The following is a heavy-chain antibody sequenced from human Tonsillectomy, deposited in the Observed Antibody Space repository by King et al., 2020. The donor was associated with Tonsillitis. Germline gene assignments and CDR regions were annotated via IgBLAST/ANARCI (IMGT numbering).Heavy chain of an antibody. CDR1: GFTFTSYA. D-gene: IGHD4-11*01. Sequence: VQLVESGGGLVQPGGSLRLSCAASGFTFTSYAMSWVRQPPGKGLEWVSAISGSGITTYYADSVKGRFTVSRDNSDYPLYLQLNSLRAEDTAVYYCARELQYYYYLDVWGKGTTVTVSS. CDR2: ISGSGITT. CDR3: ARELQYYYYLDV. J-gene: IGHJ6*03. V-gene: IGHV3-23*04.